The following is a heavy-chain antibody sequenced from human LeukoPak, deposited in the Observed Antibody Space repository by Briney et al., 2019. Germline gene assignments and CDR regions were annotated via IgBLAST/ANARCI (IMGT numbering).Heavy chain of an antibody. D-gene: IGHD6-19*01. CDR1: GFSLTASGVG. CDR2: IYWDDDK. J-gene: IGHJ4*02. CDR3: AQRSPSYGSGWYY. Sequence: SGPTLVKPTEALTLTCTLSGFSLTASGVGVGWIRQPPGKALEWLALIYWDDDKRYSPSPKSRLSITKDTSKNQVVLTMTNMDPVDTAKYYCAQRSPSYGSGWYYWGQGTLVTVSS. V-gene: IGHV2-5*02.